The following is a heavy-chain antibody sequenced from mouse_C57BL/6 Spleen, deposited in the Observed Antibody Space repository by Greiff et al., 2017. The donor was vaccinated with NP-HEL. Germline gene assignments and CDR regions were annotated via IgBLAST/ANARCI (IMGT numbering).Heavy chain of an antibody. D-gene: IGHD1-1*01. CDR1: GYTFTDYN. Sequence: EVQLQQSGPELVKPGASVKMSCKASGYTFTDYNMHWVKQSHGKSLEWIGYINPNNGGTSYNQKFKGKATLTVNKSSSTAYMELRSLTSEDSAVYYCARGGNFITTVADYWGQGTTLTVSS. CDR3: ARGGNFITTVADY. J-gene: IGHJ2*01. CDR2: INPNNGGT. V-gene: IGHV1-22*01.